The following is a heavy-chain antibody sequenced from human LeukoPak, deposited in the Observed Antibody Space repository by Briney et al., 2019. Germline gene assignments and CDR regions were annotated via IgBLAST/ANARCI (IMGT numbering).Heavy chain of an antibody. Sequence: PGGSLRLYCAASGFTFSTYSINWVRQAPGKGLEWVASISSSSTYIYYADSVKGRFTISRDNAKNSLYLQMNSLRAEDTAFYYCARPRSPTYDSSGYYPDAFDIWGQGTMVTVSS. D-gene: IGHD3-22*01. CDR1: GFTFSTYS. V-gene: IGHV3-21*01. CDR2: ISSSSTYI. J-gene: IGHJ3*02. CDR3: ARPRSPTYDSSGYYPDAFDI.